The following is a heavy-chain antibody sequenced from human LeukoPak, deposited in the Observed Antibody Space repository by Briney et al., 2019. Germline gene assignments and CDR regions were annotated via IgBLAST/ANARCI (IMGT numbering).Heavy chain of an antibody. CDR1: GGSISSYY. CDR2: IYYSGRT. J-gene: IGHJ4*02. Sequence: SETLSLTCNVSGGSISSYYWSWIRQPPGKGLEWIGYIYYSGRTNYNPSLKSRVTISVDTSKNQFSLKLSSVTAADTAVYYCARDKSDSSGYYYFDYWGQGTLVTVSP. V-gene: IGHV4-59*01. CDR3: ARDKSDSSGYYYFDY. D-gene: IGHD3-22*01.